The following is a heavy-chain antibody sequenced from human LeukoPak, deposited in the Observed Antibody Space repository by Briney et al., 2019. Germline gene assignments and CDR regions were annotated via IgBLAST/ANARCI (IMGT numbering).Heavy chain of an antibody. CDR2: ISSSGST. V-gene: IGHV4-61*02. Sequence: PSQTLSLTCTVSGDSISSGDYYWSWIRQPAGKGLEWIGRISSSGSTNYNPSLKSRVTISVDTSKNQFSLKLSSVTAADTAVYYCARGLREQWLAYKLYYFDYWGQGTLVTVSS. J-gene: IGHJ4*02. D-gene: IGHD6-19*01. CDR1: GDSISSGDYY. CDR3: ARGLREQWLAYKLYYFDY.